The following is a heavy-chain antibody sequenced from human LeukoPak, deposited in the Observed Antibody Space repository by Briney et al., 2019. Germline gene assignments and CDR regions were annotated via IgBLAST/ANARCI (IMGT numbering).Heavy chain of an antibody. J-gene: IGHJ4*02. Sequence: SETLSLTCTVSGGSISPYYWSWIRQPPGKGLEWLGYIYYSGNTDYNPSLKSRVAISVDTSKNQFSLKLSSVSAADTAVYYCARSTGTTMFIDYWGQGTLVTVSS. D-gene: IGHD3-10*02. V-gene: IGHV4-59*01. CDR2: IYYSGNT. CDR3: ARSTGTTMFIDY. CDR1: GGSISPYY.